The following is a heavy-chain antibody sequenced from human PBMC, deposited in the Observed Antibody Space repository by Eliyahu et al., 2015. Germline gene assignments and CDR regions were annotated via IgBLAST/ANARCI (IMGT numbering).Heavy chain of an antibody. CDR2: ISGSGGST. D-gene: IGHD6-19*01. J-gene: IGHJ2*01. V-gene: IGHV3-23*01. CDR3: AKDSSXYFDL. Sequence: EVQLLESGGGLVQPGGSLRXSCAASGFTFSSYAMXWVRQAPGKGLXWVXXISGSGGSTYYADSVKGRFTISRDNSKNTLYLQMNSLRAEDTAVYYCAKDSSXYFDLWGRGTLVTVSS. CDR1: GFTFSSYA.